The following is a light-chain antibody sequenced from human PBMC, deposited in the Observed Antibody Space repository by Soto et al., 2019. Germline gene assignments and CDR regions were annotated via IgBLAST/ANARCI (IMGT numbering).Light chain of an antibody. CDR2: DVS. V-gene: IGLV2-14*01. CDR1: SSDVGGYNY. Sequence: QSALTQPASVSGSPGQSITISCTGTSSDVGGYNYVSWYQQHPGKAPKLMIYDVSNRPSGVSNRFSDSKSGNTASLTISGLQAEDEADYYCSSYTSSSFWVFGGGTKLTVL. J-gene: IGLJ3*02. CDR3: SSYTSSSFWV.